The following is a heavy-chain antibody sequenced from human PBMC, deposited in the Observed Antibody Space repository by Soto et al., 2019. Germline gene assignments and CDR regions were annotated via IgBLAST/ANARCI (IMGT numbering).Heavy chain of an antibody. CDR2: ISSSGSTI. CDR3: ARERLTTSYYYYGMDV. Sequence: EVQLVESGGGLVQPGGSLRLSCAASGFTFKFYWMHWVRQAPGKGLEWVSYISSSGSTIYYADSVKGRFTISRDNAKNSLYLQMNSLRAEDTAVYYCARERLTTSYYYYGMDVWGQGTTVTVSS. D-gene: IGHD4-17*01. V-gene: IGHV3-48*04. CDR1: GFTFKFYW. J-gene: IGHJ6*02.